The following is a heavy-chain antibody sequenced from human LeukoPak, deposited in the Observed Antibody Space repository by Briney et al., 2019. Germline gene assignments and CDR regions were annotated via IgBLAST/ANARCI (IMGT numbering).Heavy chain of an antibody. V-gene: IGHV3-66*01. J-gene: IGHJ4*02. Sequence: PGGSLRLSCAASGFIFTDYYMSWVRQAPGKGLEWVSVIYSGGSTYYADSVKGRFTISRDNSKNTLYLQMNSLRAEDTAVYYCARDGGYSYGFRFDYWGQGTLVTVSS. CDR1: GFIFTDYY. D-gene: IGHD5-18*01. CDR3: ARDGGYSYGFRFDY. CDR2: IYSGGST.